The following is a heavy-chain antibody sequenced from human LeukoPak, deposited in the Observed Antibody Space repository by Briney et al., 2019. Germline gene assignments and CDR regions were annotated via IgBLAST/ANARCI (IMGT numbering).Heavy chain of an antibody. CDR3: ARDRVAAPRYFDY. D-gene: IGHD6-6*01. V-gene: IGHV4-38-2*02. J-gene: IGHJ4*02. Sequence: PSETLSLTCTVSGYSISSGYYWGWIRPPPGKGLEWIGSIYHSGSTYYNPSLKSRVTISVDTSKNQFSLKLSSVTAADTAVYYCARDRVAAPRYFDYWGQGTLVTVSS. CDR2: IYHSGST. CDR1: GYSISSGYY.